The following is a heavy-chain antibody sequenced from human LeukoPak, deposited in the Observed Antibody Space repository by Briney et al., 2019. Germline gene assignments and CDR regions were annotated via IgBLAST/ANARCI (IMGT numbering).Heavy chain of an antibody. CDR2: LSYEGSNK. Sequence: GGSLRLSCAASGFTFSGYGIHWVRQAPGKGLEWVAFLSYEGSNKFYADSVKGRFTISRDNSENTLHLQMNSLKDEDTAVYYCARGLYKNGWYYFDYWGQGTLVTVSS. D-gene: IGHD6-19*01. J-gene: IGHJ4*02. CDR1: GFTFSGYG. CDR3: ARGLYKNGWYYFDY. V-gene: IGHV3-33*01.